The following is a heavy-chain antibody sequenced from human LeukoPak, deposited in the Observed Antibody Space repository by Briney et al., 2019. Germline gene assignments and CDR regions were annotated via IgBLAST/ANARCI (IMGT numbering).Heavy chain of an antibody. Sequence: ASVKVSCKASGGTFITYAISWVRQAPGQGLEWMGGIIPIFGTPNYAQKFQGRVTITAAESTNTAYMELSNLRSEDTAVYYCARGVRKAAASFDYWGQGTLVTVSS. CDR2: IIPIFGTP. J-gene: IGHJ4*02. CDR1: GGTFITYA. D-gene: IGHD2-2*01. CDR3: ARGVRKAAASFDY. V-gene: IGHV1-69*13.